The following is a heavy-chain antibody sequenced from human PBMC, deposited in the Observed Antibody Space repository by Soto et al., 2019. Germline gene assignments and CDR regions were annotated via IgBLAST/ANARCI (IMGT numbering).Heavy chain of an antibody. CDR1: GGSXSGYY. J-gene: IGHJ4*02. V-gene: IGHV4-34*01. CDR2: INHSGST. D-gene: IGHD3-22*01. CDR3: ARVRDGYLAY. Sequence: SETLSLTCAVYGGSXSGYYWSWIRQPPGKGLEWIGEINHSGSTNYNPSLKSRVTISVDTSKNQFSLKLSSVTAADTAVYYCARVRDGYLAYWGQGTLVTVSS.